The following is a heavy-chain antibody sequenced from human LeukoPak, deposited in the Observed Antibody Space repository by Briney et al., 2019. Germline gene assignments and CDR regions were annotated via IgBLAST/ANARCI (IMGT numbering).Heavy chain of an antibody. CDR2: IYYSGST. CDR3: ARVEGWTTPTGFHYYGMDV. J-gene: IGHJ6*02. Sequence: PSETLSLTCTVSGGSISSYYWSWIRQPPGKGLEWLGYIYYSGSTNYNPSLKSRVTISGDTSKNQFSLKLSSVTAADTAVYYCARVEGWTTPTGFHYYGMDVWGQGTTVTVSS. D-gene: IGHD4-17*01. V-gene: IGHV4-59*01. CDR1: GGSISSYY.